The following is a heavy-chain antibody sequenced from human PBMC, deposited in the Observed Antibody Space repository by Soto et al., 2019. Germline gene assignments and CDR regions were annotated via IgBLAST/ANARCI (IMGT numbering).Heavy chain of an antibody. D-gene: IGHD2-15*01. CDR3: ARDTHSAGGWFDT. CDR2: ITPLFGIP. CDR1: GGTSRSLS. V-gene: IGHV1-69*17. J-gene: IGHJ5*02. Sequence: QVQLVQSGAEVKKPGSSVKVSCKASGGTSRSLSITWVRQAPGQGLEWMGGITPLFGIPNYPQKFQGRLTITADKSTGTAYLELSSLRSEDTAVYYCARDTHSAGGWFDTWGRGTLXXXS.